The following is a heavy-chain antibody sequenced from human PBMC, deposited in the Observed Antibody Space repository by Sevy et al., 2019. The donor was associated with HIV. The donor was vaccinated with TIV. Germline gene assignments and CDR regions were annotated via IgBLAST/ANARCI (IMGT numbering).Heavy chain of an antibody. V-gene: IGHV4-59*08. CDR1: GGSITSLY. D-gene: IGHD1-26*01. J-gene: IGHJ4*02. Sequence: ETLSLTCTVSGGSITSLYWNWIRQPPGKGLEWIANIYYNGHINYNPSLKSRVPLSLDTSKNQFSPRLSSVTAAETAMYYCAGENAWGRGYSWGQGTLVTVSS. CDR2: IYYNGHI. CDR3: AGENAWGRGYS.